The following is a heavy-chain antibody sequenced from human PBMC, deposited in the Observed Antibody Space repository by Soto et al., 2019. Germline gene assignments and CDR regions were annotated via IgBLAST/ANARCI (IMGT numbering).Heavy chain of an antibody. CDR3: ASSNSSSPYYYYGMDV. V-gene: IGHV5-10-1*01. CDR1: GYSFTSYW. D-gene: IGHD6-6*01. Sequence: GESLKISCKGSGYSFTSYWISRVRQMPGKGLEWMGRIDPSDSYTNYSPSFQGHVTISADKSISTAYLQWSSLKASDTAMYYCASSNSSSPYYYYGMDVWGQGTTVTVSS. J-gene: IGHJ6*02. CDR2: IDPSDSYT.